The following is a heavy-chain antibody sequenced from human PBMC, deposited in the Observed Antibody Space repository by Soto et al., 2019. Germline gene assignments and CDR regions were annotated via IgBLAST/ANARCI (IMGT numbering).Heavy chain of an antibody. CDR3: AGGRSTGYSSSWYYFDY. D-gene: IGHD6-13*01. Sequence: NPSETLSLTCTVSGGSISSYYWSWIRQPPGKGLEWIGYIYYSGSTNYNPSLKSRVTISVDTSKNQFSLKLSSVTAADTAVYYCAGGRSTGYSSSWYYFDYWGQGTLVTVS. CDR1: GGSISSYY. CDR2: IYYSGST. J-gene: IGHJ4*02. V-gene: IGHV4-59*01.